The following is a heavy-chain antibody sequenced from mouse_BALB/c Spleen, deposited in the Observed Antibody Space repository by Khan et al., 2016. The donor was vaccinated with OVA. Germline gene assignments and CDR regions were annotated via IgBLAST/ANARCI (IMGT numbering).Heavy chain of an antibody. CDR2: ISDGGSYT. D-gene: IGHD1-1*02. CDR3: ARAGYGGFAY. Sequence: EVELVESGGGLVKPGGSLKLSCAASGFTFSDYYMYWVRQTPEKRLEWVATISDGGSYTYYPDSVKGRFTISRDNAKNNLYLQMSSLKSEDTCMYYCARAGYGGFAYWGQGTLVTVSA. CDR1: GFTFSDYY. J-gene: IGHJ3*01. V-gene: IGHV5-4*02.